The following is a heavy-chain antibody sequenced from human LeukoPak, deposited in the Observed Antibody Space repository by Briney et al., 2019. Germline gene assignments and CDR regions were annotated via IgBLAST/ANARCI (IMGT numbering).Heavy chain of an antibody. J-gene: IGHJ5*02. CDR3: ARVVWSGGPFDP. D-gene: IGHD2-15*01. Sequence: GGSLRLSCAASGLTVSSNYMSWVRQAPGKGLQWVSVIYSGGSTTYADSVRGRFTISRDNSKNTLYLQMNSLRAEDTAVYYCARVVWSGGPFDPWGQGTLVTVSS. V-gene: IGHV3-53*01. CDR2: IYSGGST. CDR1: GLTVSSNY.